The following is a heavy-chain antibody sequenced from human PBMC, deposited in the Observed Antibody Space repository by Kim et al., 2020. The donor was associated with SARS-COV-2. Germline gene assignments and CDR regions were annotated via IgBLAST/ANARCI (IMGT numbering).Heavy chain of an antibody. J-gene: IGHJ2*01. CDR3: AKHPRSISIAAAYWYFDL. V-gene: IGHV3-23*01. CDR2: ISGSGGST. CDR1: GFTFSSYA. Sequence: GGSLRLSCAASGFTFSSYAMSWVRQAPGKGLEWVSAISGSGGSTYYADSVKGRFTISRDNSKNTLYLQMNSLRAEDTAVFYCAKHPRSISIAAAYWYFDLWGRGTLVTVAS. D-gene: IGHD6-13*01.